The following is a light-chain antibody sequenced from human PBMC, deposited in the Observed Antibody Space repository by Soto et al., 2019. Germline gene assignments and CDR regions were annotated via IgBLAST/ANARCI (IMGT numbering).Light chain of an antibody. Sequence: EIVLTQSPATLSLSPGETATLSCRASQNINNFLAWYQQKPGQAPRLLIFDASNRATGIPVRFSGSGSGTDFTLSISSLEPEDFAVYYCQQRSSWPSFGQGTRLEIK. CDR2: DAS. CDR3: QQRSSWPS. V-gene: IGKV3-11*01. J-gene: IGKJ5*01. CDR1: QNINNF.